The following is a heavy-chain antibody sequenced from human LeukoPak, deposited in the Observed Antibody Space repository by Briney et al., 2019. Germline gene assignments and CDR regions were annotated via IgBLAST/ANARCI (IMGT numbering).Heavy chain of an antibody. V-gene: IGHV3-11*04. Sequence: GGSLRLSCAASGFSFSDSYMSWSRQAPGKGRGWVSYISSSGSTIYYADSVKGRFTISRDNAQNALYLQMNSLRADDTAVYYCARDRGVRYYGSGSYYYYYGMDVWGQGTTVTVSS. D-gene: IGHD3-10*01. J-gene: IGHJ6*02. CDR3: ARDRGVRYYGSGSYYYYYGMDV. CDR1: GFSFSDSY. CDR2: ISSSGSTI.